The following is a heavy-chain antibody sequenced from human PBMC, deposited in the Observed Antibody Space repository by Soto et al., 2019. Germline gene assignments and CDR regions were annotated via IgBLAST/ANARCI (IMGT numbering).Heavy chain of an antibody. V-gene: IGHV6-1*01. D-gene: IGHD6-13*01. J-gene: IGHJ4*02. CDR1: GDSVSSNSAA. CDR2: TYYRSKWYN. CDR3: ARGAAAAGKVSWYYFDY. Sequence: SQTLSLTCAISGDSVSSNSAAWNWIRQSPSRGLEWLGRTYYRSKWYNDYAVSVKSRITINPDTSKNQFSLQLNSVTPEDTAVYYCARGAAAAGKVSWYYFDYWGQGTLVTVSS.